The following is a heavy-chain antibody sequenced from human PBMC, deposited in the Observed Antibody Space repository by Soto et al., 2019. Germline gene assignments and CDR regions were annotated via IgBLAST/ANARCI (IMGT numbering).Heavy chain of an antibody. J-gene: IGHJ4*02. V-gene: IGHV3-23*01. CDR3: AKVGWGYCSSTSCPGFDY. CDR1: GFTFSSYA. Sequence: RLSCAASGFTFSSYAMSWVRQAPGKGLEWVSAISDSGGSTYYADSVKGRFIISRDNSKNTLYLQMNSLRAEDTAVYYCAKVGWGYCSSTSCPGFDYWGQGTLVTV. CDR2: ISDSGGST. D-gene: IGHD2-2*01.